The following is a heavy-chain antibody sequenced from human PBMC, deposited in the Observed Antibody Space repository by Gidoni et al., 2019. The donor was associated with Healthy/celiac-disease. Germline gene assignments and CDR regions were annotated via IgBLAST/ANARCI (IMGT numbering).Heavy chain of an antibody. CDR1: GFTFSSYA. D-gene: IGHD3-10*01. J-gene: IGHJ4*02. CDR3: ARDVAITITTGGFDY. CDR2: ISYDGSNK. V-gene: IGHV3-30-3*01. Sequence: QVQLVESGGGVVQPGRALRLSGSASGFTFSSYAMPWVRQAPGKGLDWVAVISYDGSNKYYADSVKGRFTISRDNSKNTLYLQMNSLRAEDTAVYYCARDVAITITTGGFDYWGQGTLVTVSS.